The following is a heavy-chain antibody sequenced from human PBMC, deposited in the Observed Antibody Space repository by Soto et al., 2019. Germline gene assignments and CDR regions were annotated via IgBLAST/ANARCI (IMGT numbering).Heavy chain of an antibody. CDR2: ISAHNGNT. V-gene: IGHV1-18*01. Sequence: QVHLVQSGAEVKKPGASVKVSCKGSGYAFTSYGITWVRQAPGQGLEWMGWISAHNGNTNCAQKLQGRVTVTRDTSTSTAYMELRSLRSDDTAVYYCARGRYGDYWGQGALVTVSS. D-gene: IGHD1-1*01. CDR3: ARGRYGDY. CDR1: GYAFTSYG. J-gene: IGHJ4*02.